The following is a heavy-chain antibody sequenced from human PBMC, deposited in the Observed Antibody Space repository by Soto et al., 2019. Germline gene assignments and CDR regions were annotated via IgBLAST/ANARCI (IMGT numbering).Heavy chain of an antibody. Sequence: QVQLVQSGAEVKKPGSSVKVSCKASGGTFSSYAISWVRQAPGQGLEWMGGIIPIFGTANYAQKFQGRVTITEDESTSKDYMELSSLRSEDTAVYYCPRSTRGYRSGGSCYSLGDYWGQGTLVTVSS. V-gene: IGHV1-69*01. J-gene: IGHJ4*02. D-gene: IGHD2-15*01. CDR2: IIPIFGTA. CDR3: PRSTRGYRSGGSCYSLGDY. CDR1: GGTFSSYA.